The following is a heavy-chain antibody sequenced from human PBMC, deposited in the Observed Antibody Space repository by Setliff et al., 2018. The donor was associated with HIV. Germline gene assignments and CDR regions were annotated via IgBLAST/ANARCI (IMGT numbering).Heavy chain of an antibody. Sequence: PSETLSLTCNVSGDALTSGRYFWGWIRQTPGKGLDWIGTIYYSGNTYYNPSLKSRLTISVDTSKNQFSLKLSSVTAADTAVYYCARDLGILSNWLYYFDDWGQGTLVTVSS. CDR3: ARDLGILSNWLYYFDD. CDR2: IYYSGNT. V-gene: IGHV4-39*07. J-gene: IGHJ4*02. D-gene: IGHD6-13*01. CDR1: GDALTSGRYF.